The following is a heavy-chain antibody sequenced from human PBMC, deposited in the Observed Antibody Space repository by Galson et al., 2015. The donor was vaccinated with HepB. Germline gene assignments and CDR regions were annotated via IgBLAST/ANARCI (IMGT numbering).Heavy chain of an antibody. J-gene: IGHJ3*02. D-gene: IGHD3-16*02. CDR3: ATVGATTLSFDAFDI. CDR2: INPYNDDT. Sequence: SVKVSCKASGYTFTSYSISWVRQAPGQGLEWMGWINPYNDDTNYAQNLQGRVTMTADTSTTTAYMALRSLRSDDTAVYYCATVGATTLSFDAFDIWGQGTMVTVSS. CDR1: GYTFTSYS. V-gene: IGHV1-18*01.